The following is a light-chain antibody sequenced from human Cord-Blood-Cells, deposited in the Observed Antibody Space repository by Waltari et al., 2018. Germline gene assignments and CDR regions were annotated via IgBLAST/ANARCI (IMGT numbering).Light chain of an antibody. V-gene: IGKV1-8*01. CDR2: AAS. J-gene: IGKJ1*01. CDR3: QQYDRYPRT. CDR1: QGISSY. Sequence: AFRMTQSPSSFSASTGDRVTITCRASQGISSYLAWYQQKPGKAPKLLIYAASTLQSWVPSRFSGSRSGTDFTLTISCLQSEDFATYYCQQYDRYPRTYGQGTKVEIK.